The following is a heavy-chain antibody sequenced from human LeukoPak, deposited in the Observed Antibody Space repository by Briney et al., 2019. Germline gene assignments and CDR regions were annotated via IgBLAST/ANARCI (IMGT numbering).Heavy chain of an antibody. J-gene: IGHJ4*02. V-gene: IGHV3-11*04. CDR2: ISSSGSML. CDR3: TRRPYSSSWYYFDF. D-gene: IGHD6-13*01. CDR1: GFTFSDYY. Sequence: GGSLRLSCAASGFTFSDYYMSWVRQAPGKGLEWVSYISSSGSMLHYADSVEGRFTISRDNAKNSLYLQMSSLRVEDTAVYYCTRRPYSSSWYYFDFWGQGTLVTVSS.